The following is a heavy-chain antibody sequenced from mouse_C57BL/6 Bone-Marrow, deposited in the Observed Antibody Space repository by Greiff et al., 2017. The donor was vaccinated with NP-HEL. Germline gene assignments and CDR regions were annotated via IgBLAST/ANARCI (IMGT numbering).Heavy chain of an antibody. D-gene: IGHD1-1*01. CDR1: GYTFTSYW. V-gene: IGHV1-74*01. CDR2: IHPSDSDT. J-gene: IGHJ4*01. Sequence: VQLQQPGAELVKPGASVKVSCKASGYTFTSYWMHWVKQRPGQGLEWIGRIHPSDSDTNYNQKFKGKATLTVDKSSSTAYMQLSSLTSEDSAVYDCAIRDYYGSSLHYYAMDYWGQGTSVTVSS. CDR3: AIRDYYGSSLHYYAMDY.